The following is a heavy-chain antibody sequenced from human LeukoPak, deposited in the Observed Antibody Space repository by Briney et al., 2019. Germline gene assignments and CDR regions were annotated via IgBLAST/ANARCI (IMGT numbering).Heavy chain of an antibody. V-gene: IGHV3-23*01. Sequence: PGGSLRLSCAASGFTFSSYVMTWVRQAPGKGLEWVSRISDSGDSTYYADSVRGRFTISRDNSKNTSYLQMNSLRAEDTAVYSCAKGEVYFDIWGQGTTVTVSS. CDR2: ISDSGDST. CDR3: AKGEVYFDI. CDR1: GFTFSSYV. J-gene: IGHJ3*02.